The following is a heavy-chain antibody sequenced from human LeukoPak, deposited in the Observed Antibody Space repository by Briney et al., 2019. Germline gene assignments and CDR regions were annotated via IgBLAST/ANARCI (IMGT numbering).Heavy chain of an antibody. V-gene: IGHV4-4*07. CDR1: VVSMNGYY. J-gene: IGHJ4*02. CDR2: VDSSGNT. CDR3: ARGTTVVTPDFDY. Sequence: PSETLSLTCSASVVSMNGYYWSWLRQSAGNRLEWIGHVDSSGNTNYNPSLESRVTMSVDTSKKQFSLKLTSVTAADTAVYYCARGTTVVTPDFDYWGQGTLVTVSS. D-gene: IGHD4-23*01.